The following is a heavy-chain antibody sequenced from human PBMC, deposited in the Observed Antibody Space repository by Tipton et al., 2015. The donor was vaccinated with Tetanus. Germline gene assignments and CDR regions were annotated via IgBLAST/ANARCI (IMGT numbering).Heavy chain of an antibody. CDR3: AKDLYYDILTSYPLVYIIPGLGFDY. CDR1: GFTFSNFG. J-gene: IGHJ4*02. V-gene: IGHV3-30*18. D-gene: IGHD3-9*01. CDR2: VSHDGEVE. Sequence: SLRLSCEASGFTFSNFGMHWVRQAPGKGPEWVAVVSHDGEVEFYADSVKGRLTVSRDNSRNTVYLQMNSLRAEDTAVYYCAKDLYYDILTSYPLVYIIPGLGFDYWGQGTLVTVSS.